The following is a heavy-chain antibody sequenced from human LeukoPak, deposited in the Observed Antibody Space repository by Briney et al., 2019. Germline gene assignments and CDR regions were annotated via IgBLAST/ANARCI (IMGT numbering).Heavy chain of an antibody. CDR1: GYSISSGYY. V-gene: IGHV4-38-2*01. CDR2: IYHSGST. J-gene: IGHJ4*02. CDR3: ARAVTMIVVGYFDY. Sequence: PSETLSLTCAVSGYSISSGYYWGWTRQPPGKGLEWIGSIYHSGSTYYNPSLKSRVTISVDTSKNQFSLKLSSVTAADTAVYYCARAVTMIVVGYFDYWGQGTLVTVSS. D-gene: IGHD3-22*01.